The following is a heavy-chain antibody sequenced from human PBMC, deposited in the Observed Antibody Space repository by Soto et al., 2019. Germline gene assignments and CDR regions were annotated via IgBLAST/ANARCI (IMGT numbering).Heavy chain of an antibody. D-gene: IGHD1-26*01. CDR2: IWYDGSNK. CDR3: ARVVGELLSYYYYGMDV. Sequence: PGGSLRLSCAASGFTFSSYGMHWVRQAPGKGLEWVAVIWYDGSNKYYADSVKGRFTISRDNSKNTLYLQMNSLRAEDTAVYYCARVVGELLSYYYYGMDVWGQGTTVTVSS. V-gene: IGHV3-33*01. J-gene: IGHJ6*02. CDR1: GFTFSSYG.